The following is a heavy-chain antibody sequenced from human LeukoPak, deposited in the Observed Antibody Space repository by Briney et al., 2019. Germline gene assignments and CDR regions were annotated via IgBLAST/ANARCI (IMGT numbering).Heavy chain of an antibody. V-gene: IGHV1-2*02. CDR1: GYTFTGYY. Sequence: ASVKVSCKASGYTFTGYYMHWVRQAPGQGLEWMGWINPNSGGTNYAQKFQGRVTMTRDTSISTAYMELSRLRSDDTAVYYCARDREVRGVHWFDPWGQGTLVTVSS. J-gene: IGHJ5*02. D-gene: IGHD3-10*01. CDR3: ARDREVRGVHWFDP. CDR2: INPNSGGT.